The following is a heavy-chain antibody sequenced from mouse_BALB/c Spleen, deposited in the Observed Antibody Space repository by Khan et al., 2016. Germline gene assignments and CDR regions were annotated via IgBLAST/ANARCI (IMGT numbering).Heavy chain of an antibody. Sequence: EVQLQESGPGLVKPSQSLSLTCSVTGYSITSGYYWNWIRQFPGNKLEWMGYISYDGSNNYNPSLKNRISITRDTSKNQFFLKLNSVTTEDTATXNCERDGKYRFACWSQGTLVTVSA. CDR3: ERDGKYRFAC. D-gene: IGHD2-1*01. CDR1: GYSITSGYY. J-gene: IGHJ3*01. CDR2: ISYDGSN. V-gene: IGHV3-6*02.